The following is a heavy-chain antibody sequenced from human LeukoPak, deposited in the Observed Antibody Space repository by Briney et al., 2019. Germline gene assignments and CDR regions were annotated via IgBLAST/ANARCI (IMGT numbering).Heavy chain of an antibody. J-gene: IGHJ4*02. V-gene: IGHV4-34*01. CDR2: INHSGST. CDR3: ARGVERINFDY. CDR1: GGSFSGYY. Sequence: SETLSLTCAVYGGSFSGYYWSWLRQPPGKGPEWIGEINHSGSTNYNPSLKSRVTISVDTSKNQFSLKLSSVTAADTAVYYCARGVERINFDYWGQGTLVTVSS. D-gene: IGHD5-24*01.